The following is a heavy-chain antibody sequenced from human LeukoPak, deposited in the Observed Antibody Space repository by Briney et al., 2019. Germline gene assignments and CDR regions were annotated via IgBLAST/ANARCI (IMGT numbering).Heavy chain of an antibody. Sequence: ASVKVSCKASGYTFTSYYMHWVRQAPGQGLEWMGIINPSGGSTSYAQKFQGRVTMTRDMSTSTVYMELSSLRSEDTAVYYCARDNGITIFGVVRHGLFDPWGQGTLVTVSS. V-gene: IGHV1-46*01. D-gene: IGHD3-3*01. J-gene: IGHJ5*02. CDR2: INPSGGST. CDR1: GYTFTSYY. CDR3: ARDNGITIFGVVRHGLFDP.